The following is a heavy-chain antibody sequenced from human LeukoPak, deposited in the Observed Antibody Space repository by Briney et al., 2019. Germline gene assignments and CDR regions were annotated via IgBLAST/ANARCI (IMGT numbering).Heavy chain of an antibody. V-gene: IGHV4-31*03. D-gene: IGHD1-26*01. CDR2: IYCSGTT. CDR1: GDSISSIGFY. CDR3: ARYRGGNGDFDY. Sequence: SETLSLTCTVSGDSISSIGFYWGWIRQHSGKGLDWIGFIYCSGTTFYNPSLNSRATISVDTSKNQFSLKLTSVTAADTAMYYCARYRGGNGDFDYWGQGTLVTVSS. J-gene: IGHJ4*02.